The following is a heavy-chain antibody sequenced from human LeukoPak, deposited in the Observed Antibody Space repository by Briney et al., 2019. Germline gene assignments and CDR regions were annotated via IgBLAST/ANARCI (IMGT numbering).Heavy chain of an antibody. Sequence: GGSLRLSCAASGFTFSSYAMSWVRQAPGKGLEWVSAISGSGGSTYYADSVKGRFTISRGNSKNTLYLQMNSLRAEDTAVYYCAKASDYGGKRGIDYWGQGTLVTVSS. CDR2: ISGSGGST. J-gene: IGHJ4*02. D-gene: IGHD4-23*01. CDR1: GFTFSSYA. V-gene: IGHV3-23*01. CDR3: AKASDYGGKRGIDY.